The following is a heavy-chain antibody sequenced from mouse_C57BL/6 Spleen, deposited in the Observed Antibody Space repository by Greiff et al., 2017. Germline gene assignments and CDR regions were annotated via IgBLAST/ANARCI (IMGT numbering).Heavy chain of an antibody. CDR1: GYSFTDYN. CDR2: INSNYGTT. CDR3: ARSRDFYYYGSSGAWFAY. D-gene: IGHD1-1*01. Sequence: VQLKESGPELVKPGASVKISCKASGYSFTDYNMNWVKQSNGKSLEWIGVINSNYGTTSYNQKFKGKATLTVDQSSSTAYMQLNSLTSEDSAVYYCARSRDFYYYGSSGAWFAYWGQGTLVTVSA. V-gene: IGHV1-39*01. J-gene: IGHJ3*01.